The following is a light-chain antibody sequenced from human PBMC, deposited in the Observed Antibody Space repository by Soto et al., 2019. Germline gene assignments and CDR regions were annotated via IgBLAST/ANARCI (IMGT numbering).Light chain of an antibody. J-gene: IGLJ3*02. CDR2: DTN. CDR1: FGAVTKDNY. Sequence: QAVVTHEPSLTVSPGGTVTHTCGSRFGAVTKDNYPYWFQQKPGHAPRTLIYDTNNIQSWTPGRFSGSILGGKAALALSGAQPEDEADYSCVLSYAGARPVFGGGTKVTVL. CDR3: VLSYAGARPV. V-gene: IGLV7-46*01.